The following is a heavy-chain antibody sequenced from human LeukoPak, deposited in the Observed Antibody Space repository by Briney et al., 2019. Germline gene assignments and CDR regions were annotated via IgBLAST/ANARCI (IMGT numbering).Heavy chain of an antibody. J-gene: IGHJ5*02. CDR3: ARGAAREWELRGWFDP. V-gene: IGHV3-21*01. CDR1: GFTFSSYS. Sequence: PGGSLRLSCAASGFTFSSYSMNWVRQAPGKGLEWVSSISSSSSYIYYADSVKGRFTISRDNAKNSLYLQMNSLRAEDTAVYYCARGAAREWELRGWFDPWGQGTLVTVSS. CDR2: ISSSSSYI. D-gene: IGHD1-26*01.